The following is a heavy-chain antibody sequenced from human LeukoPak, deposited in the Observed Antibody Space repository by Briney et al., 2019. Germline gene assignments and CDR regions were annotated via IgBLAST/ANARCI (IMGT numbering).Heavy chain of an antibody. D-gene: IGHD1-20*01. V-gene: IGHV1-46*01. J-gene: IGHJ4*02. Sequence: ASVKLSCKASGYTFISYYIHWVRQAPGQGLEWMGLINPSSGNTPYAQQFQGRVTMTRDTSTSTVYMELSSLRSEDTAVYYCARHSLIVTTPFDYGGQGTLVTVPS. CDR1: GYTFISYY. CDR2: INPSSGNT. CDR3: ARHSLIVTTPFDY.